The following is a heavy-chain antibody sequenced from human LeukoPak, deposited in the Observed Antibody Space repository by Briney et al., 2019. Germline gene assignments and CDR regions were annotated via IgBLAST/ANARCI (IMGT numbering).Heavy chain of an antibody. CDR2: SYPSGST. D-gene: IGHD3-3*01. CDR1: AGSTNTYC. J-gene: IGHJ4*02. V-gene: IGHV4-4*07. CDR3: ATDRSGYIEYYFDY. Sequence: SETLSLTCTVSAGSTNTYCWSCIRQPAEEGREWIARSYPSGSTYYNPSLKSLLTISIDKAKNQLSLRLTSVTAADTAVFYGATDRSGYIEYYFDYWGQGSLVTVSS.